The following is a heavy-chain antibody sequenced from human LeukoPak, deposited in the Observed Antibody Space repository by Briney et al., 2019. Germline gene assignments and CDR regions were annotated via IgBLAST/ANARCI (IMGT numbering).Heavy chain of an antibody. CDR2: ISGSGGST. J-gene: IGHJ4*02. CDR1: GFTFSSYA. Sequence: GGSLRLSCAASGFTFSSYAMSWVRQAPGKGLEWVSAISGSGGSTYYADSVKGRFTISRDNSKNTLYLQMNSLRAEDTAVYYCARDRWELPGLFDYWGQGTLVTVSS. D-gene: IGHD1-26*01. V-gene: IGHV3-23*01. CDR3: ARDRWELPGLFDY.